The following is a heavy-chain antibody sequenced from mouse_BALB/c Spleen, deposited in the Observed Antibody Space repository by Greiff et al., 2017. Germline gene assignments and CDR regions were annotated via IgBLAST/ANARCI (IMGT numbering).Heavy chain of an antibody. CDR3: TRAGNPHYYAMDY. CDR1: GYTFTSYW. J-gene: IGHJ4*01. CDR2: IYPGNSDT. D-gene: IGHD2-1*01. V-gene: IGHV1-5*01. Sequence: VQLQQSGTVLARPGASVKMSCKASGYTFTSYWMHWVKQRPGQGLEWIGAIYPGNSDTSYNQKFKGKAKLTAVTSTSTAYMELSSLTNEDSAVYYCTRAGNPHYYAMDYWGQGTSVTVSS.